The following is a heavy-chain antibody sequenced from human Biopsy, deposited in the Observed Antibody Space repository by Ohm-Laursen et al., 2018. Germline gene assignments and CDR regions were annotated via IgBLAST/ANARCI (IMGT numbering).Heavy chain of an antibody. V-gene: IGHV1-69*06. Sequence: SVKVSCKASGYTFSGYYIHWLRQAPGQGLEWMGGINPMFGTAKYAQRFQGRVTIAADKSTSTADMELSSLRSGDTAVYYCARSFGVVINFEHNWFDPWGQGTLVTVSS. CDR1: GYTFSGYY. J-gene: IGHJ5*02. D-gene: IGHD3-3*01. CDR3: ARSFGVVINFEHNWFDP. CDR2: INPMFGTA.